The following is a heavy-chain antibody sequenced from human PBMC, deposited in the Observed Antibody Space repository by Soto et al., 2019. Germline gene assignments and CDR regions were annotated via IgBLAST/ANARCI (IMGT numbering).Heavy chain of an antibody. V-gene: IGHV1-46*03. Sequence: ASVKVSCKASGYTFTSYYMHWVRQAPGQGLEWMGIINPSGGSTSYAQKFQGRVTMTRDTSTSTVYMELSSLRSEDTAVYYCARGLRVVVAATRLWFDPWGQGTLVTVSS. J-gene: IGHJ5*02. CDR2: INPSGGST. CDR3: ARGLRVVVAATRLWFDP. D-gene: IGHD2-15*01. CDR1: GYTFTSYY.